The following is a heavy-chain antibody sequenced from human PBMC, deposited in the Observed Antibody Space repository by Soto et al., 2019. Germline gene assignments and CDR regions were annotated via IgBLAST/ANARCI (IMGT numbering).Heavy chain of an antibody. Sequence: SQTLSLTCAISGDSVSSNSAAWNWIRQSPSRGLEWLGRTYYRSKWYNDYAVSVKSRITINPDTSKNQFSLQLNSVTPEDTAVYYCARARYSYGSRGYYYYYGMDVWGQGTTVTVSS. CDR1: GDSVSSNSAA. D-gene: IGHD5-18*01. V-gene: IGHV6-1*01. CDR3: ARARYSYGSRGYYYYYGMDV. CDR2: TYYRSKWYN. J-gene: IGHJ6*02.